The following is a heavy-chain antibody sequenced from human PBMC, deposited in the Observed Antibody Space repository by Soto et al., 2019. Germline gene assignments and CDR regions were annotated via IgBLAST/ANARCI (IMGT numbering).Heavy chain of an antibody. CDR2: IYYSGST. D-gene: IGHD3-10*01. J-gene: IGHJ4*02. CDR1: GGSISSSSYY. Sequence: SETLSLTCTVSGGSISSSSYYWGWIRQPPGKGLEWIGSIYYSGSTYYNPSLKSRVTISVDTSKNQFSLKLSSVTAADTAVYYCARQDYYGSGSYCRWDYWGQGTLVTVSS. V-gene: IGHV4-39*01. CDR3: ARQDYYGSGSYCRWDY.